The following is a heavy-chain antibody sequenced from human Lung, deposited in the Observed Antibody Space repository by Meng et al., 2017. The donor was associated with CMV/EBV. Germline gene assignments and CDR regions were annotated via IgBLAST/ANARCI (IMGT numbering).Heavy chain of an antibody. CDR1: GFTFSGSA. Sequence: GGSLRLSCAASGFTFSGSAMHWVRQASGKGLEWVGRIRSKANSYATAYAASVKGRFTISGDDSKNTAYLQMNSLKTEDTAVYYCTRPFYCSSTSCYKFRAFDIWGQGTMVTVSS. J-gene: IGHJ3*02. V-gene: IGHV3-73*01. CDR3: TRPFYCSSTSCYKFRAFDI. CDR2: IRSKANSYAT. D-gene: IGHD2-2*02.